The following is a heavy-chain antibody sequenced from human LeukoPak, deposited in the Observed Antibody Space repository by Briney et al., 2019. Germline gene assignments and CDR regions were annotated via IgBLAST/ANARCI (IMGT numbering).Heavy chain of an antibody. Sequence: SVKVSCKASGGTFSSYAISWVRQAPGQGLEWMGRIIPILGIANYAQKFQGRVTITADKSTSTAYMELSSLRSEDTAVYYCARDPTYYGSGSSFDYWGQGTLVTVSS. D-gene: IGHD3-10*01. CDR2: IIPILGIA. CDR1: GGTFSSYA. J-gene: IGHJ4*02. V-gene: IGHV1-69*04. CDR3: ARDPTYYGSGSSFDY.